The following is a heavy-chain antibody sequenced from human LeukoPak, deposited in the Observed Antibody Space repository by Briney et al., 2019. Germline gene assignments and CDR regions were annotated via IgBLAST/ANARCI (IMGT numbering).Heavy chain of an antibody. CDR2: ISSSSSYI. CDR3: ARFVGQLVARGPLDY. J-gene: IGHJ4*02. D-gene: IGHD6-6*01. Sequence: GGSLRLSCAASGFTFSSYWMHWVRQVPGKGLEWVSSISSSSSYIYYADSVKGRFTISRDNAKNSLYLQMNSLRAEDTAVCYCARFVGQLVARGPLDYWGQGTLVTVSS. CDR1: GFTFSSYW. V-gene: IGHV3-21*01.